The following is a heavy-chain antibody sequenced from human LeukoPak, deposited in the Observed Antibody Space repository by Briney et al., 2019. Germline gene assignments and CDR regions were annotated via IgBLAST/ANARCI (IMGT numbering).Heavy chain of an antibody. CDR1: GFTFINAW. Sequence: GGSLRLSCAASGFTFINAWMSWVRQAPGKGLEWVGRIKSKTDGGTTDYAAPVKGRFTISRDDSKNTLYLQMNSLRAEDTAAYYCAKDVVGLTWPTRQVDYWGQGTLVTVSS. CDR2: IKSKTDGGTT. CDR3: AKDVVGLTWPTRQVDY. D-gene: IGHD3-16*02. V-gene: IGHV3-15*01. J-gene: IGHJ4*02.